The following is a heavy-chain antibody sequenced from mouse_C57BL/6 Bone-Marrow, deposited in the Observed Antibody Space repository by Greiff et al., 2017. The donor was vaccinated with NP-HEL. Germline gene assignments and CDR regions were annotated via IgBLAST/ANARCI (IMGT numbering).Heavy chain of an antibody. CDR2: SRNKANDYTT. Sequence: EVKLVESGGGLVQSGRSLRLSCATSGFTFSDFYMEWVRQAPGKGLEWIAASRNKANDYTTEYSASVKGRFIVSRDTSQSILYLQMNALRAEDTAIYYCARDESKGYYAMDYWGQGTSVTVSS. CDR1: GFTFSDFY. V-gene: IGHV7-1*01. D-gene: IGHD1-3*01. J-gene: IGHJ4*01. CDR3: ARDESKGYYAMDY.